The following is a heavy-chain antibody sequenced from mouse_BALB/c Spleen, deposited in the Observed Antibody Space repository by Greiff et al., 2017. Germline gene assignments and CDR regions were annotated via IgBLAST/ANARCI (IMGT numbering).Heavy chain of an antibody. CDR1: GFAFSSYD. D-gene: IGHD2-4*01. CDR3: ARHSYYDYVHYAMDY. Sequence: EVQLVESGGGLVKPGGSLKLSCAASGFAFSSYDMSWVRQTPEKRLEWVAYISSGGGSTYYPDTVKGRFTISRDNAKNTLYLQMSSLKSEDTAMYYCARHSYYDYVHYAMDYWGQGTSVTVSS. V-gene: IGHV5-12-1*01. J-gene: IGHJ4*01. CDR2: ISSGGGST.